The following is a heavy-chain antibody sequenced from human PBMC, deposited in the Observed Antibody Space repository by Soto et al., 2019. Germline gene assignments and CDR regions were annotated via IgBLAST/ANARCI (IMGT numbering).Heavy chain of an antibody. V-gene: IGHV1-3*01. J-gene: IGHJ6*03. D-gene: IGHD1-7*01. CDR3: ARDPRVDTGARLWYYYYYMDV. CDR2: INVGNGVT. Sequence: QVQLVQSGAEVKKPGASVKVSCKASGYSFTSYAVHWVRQAPGQRLERMGWINVGNGVTKYSQKFQGRATITSDTSASTAYMELSSLTSEDTAVYYCARDPRVDTGARLWYYYYYMDVWGKGTTVTVSS. CDR1: GYSFTSYA.